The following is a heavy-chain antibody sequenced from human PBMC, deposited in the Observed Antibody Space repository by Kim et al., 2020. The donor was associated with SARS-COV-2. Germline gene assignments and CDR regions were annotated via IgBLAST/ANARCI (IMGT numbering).Heavy chain of an antibody. J-gene: IGHJ4*02. CDR3: AKVDSSGYFDY. Sequence: KKDYADSVEGRFTISRDNSKRTLYLQMNSLRAEDTALYYCAKVDSSGYFDYWGQGTLVIVSS. V-gene: IGHV3-33*06. D-gene: IGHD3-22*01. CDR2: KK.